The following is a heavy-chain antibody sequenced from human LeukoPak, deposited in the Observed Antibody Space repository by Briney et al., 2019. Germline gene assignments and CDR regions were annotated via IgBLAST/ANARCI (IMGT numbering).Heavy chain of an antibody. V-gene: IGHV3-11*01. CDR3: AREAQRIAVAGT. D-gene: IGHD6-19*01. CDR1: GFTFSDYY. J-gene: IGHJ5*02. Sequence: PEGSLRLSCAASGFTFSDYYMSWIRQAPGKGLEWVSYISSSGSTIYYADSVKGRFTISRDNAKNSLYLQMNSLRAEDTAVYHCAREAQRIAVAGTWGQGTLVTVSS. CDR2: ISSSGSTI.